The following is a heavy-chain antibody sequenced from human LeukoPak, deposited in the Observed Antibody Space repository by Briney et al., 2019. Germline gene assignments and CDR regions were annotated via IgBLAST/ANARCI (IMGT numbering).Heavy chain of an antibody. CDR3: ARAGSYDFWSGYYKFGGSSWFDP. Sequence: PGGSLRLSCAASGFTFSSYAMHWVRQAPGKGLEWVAVISYDGSNKYYADSVKGRFTISRDNSKNTLYLQMNSLRAEDTAVYYCARAGSYDFWSGYYKFGGSSWFDPWGQGTLVTVSS. V-gene: IGHV3-30-3*01. J-gene: IGHJ5*02. D-gene: IGHD3-3*01. CDR1: GFTFSSYA. CDR2: ISYDGSNK.